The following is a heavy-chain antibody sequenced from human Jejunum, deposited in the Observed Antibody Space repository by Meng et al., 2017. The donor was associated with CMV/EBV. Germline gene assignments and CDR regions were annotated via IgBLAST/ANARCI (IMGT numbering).Heavy chain of an antibody. D-gene: IGHD4-11*01. Sequence: QVTLVQSGTEVKKPGASVKLSCKTSGYTFTDYSLNWVRQAPGQGLEWMGWISTYNGHANYAQKFQGRVTMTTDTSSSTTYMELRSLKSDDTAIYYCARDLDDYSNFMNYWGQGTLVTASS. V-gene: IGHV1-18*01. CDR3: ARDLDDYSNFMNY. CDR1: GYTFTDYS. J-gene: IGHJ4*02. CDR2: ISTYNGHA.